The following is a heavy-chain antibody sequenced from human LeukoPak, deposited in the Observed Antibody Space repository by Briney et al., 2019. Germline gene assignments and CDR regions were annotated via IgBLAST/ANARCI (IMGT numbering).Heavy chain of an antibody. CDR1: GFTFSDYY. J-gene: IGHJ4*02. CDR3: ARESVKNCSSTSCPFDY. V-gene: IGHV3-11*04. CDR2: ISSSGSTI. Sequence: PGGSLRLSCAASGFTFSDYYMSWIRQAPGKGLEWVSYISSSGSTIYYADSVKGRFTISRDNAKNSLYLQMNSLRAEDTAVYYCARESVKNCSSTSCPFDYWGQGTLVTVSS. D-gene: IGHD2-2*01.